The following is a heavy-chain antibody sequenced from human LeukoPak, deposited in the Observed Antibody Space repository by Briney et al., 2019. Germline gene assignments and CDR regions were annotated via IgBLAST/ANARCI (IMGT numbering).Heavy chain of an antibody. D-gene: IGHD3-3*01. CDR1: GFTFSSYG. J-gene: IGHJ4*02. V-gene: IGHV3-30*19. CDR2: ISYDGSNK. Sequence: GGSLRLSCAASGFTFSSYGMHWVRQAPGKGLEWVAVISYDGSNKYYADSVKGRFTISRDNSKNTLYLQMNSLRAEDTAVYYCARDPPSGVTIFEGPISGDYWGQGTLVTVSS. CDR3: ARDPPSGVTIFEGPISGDY.